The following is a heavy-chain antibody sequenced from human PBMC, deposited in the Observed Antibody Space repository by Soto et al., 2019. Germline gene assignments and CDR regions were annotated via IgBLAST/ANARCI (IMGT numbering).Heavy chain of an antibody. Sequence: GGSLRLSCAASGFTFSSYSMNWVRQAPGKGLEWVSSISSSSSYIYYADSVKGRFTISRDNAKNSLYLQMNSLRAEDTAVYYCARDLIVAIVEGFDYWGQGTLVTVSS. J-gene: IGHJ4*02. V-gene: IGHV3-21*01. CDR2: ISSSSSYI. CDR1: GFTFSSYS. CDR3: ARDLIVAIVEGFDY. D-gene: IGHD5-12*01.